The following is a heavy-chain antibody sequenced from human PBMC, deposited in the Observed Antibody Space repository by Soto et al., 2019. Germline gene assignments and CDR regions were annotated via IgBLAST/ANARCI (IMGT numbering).Heavy chain of an antibody. D-gene: IGHD6-19*01. CDR3: TTSPSVGV. CDR1: GFTVGNNY. V-gene: IGHV3-53*01. J-gene: IGHJ6*02. Sequence: EVHLVESGGGLIQPGGSLRLSCAASGFTVGNNYMNWVRQAPGKGLEWVSLMYSGGGTYYADSVKGRFTMSRDSSKNTLYLQWNRLRAEDTAMYYCTTSPSVGVWGQGTTVTVSS. CDR2: MYSGGGT.